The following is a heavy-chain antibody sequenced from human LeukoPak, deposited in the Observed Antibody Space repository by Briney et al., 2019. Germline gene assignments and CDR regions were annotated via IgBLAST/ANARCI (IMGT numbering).Heavy chain of an antibody. D-gene: IGHD3-9*01. Sequence: SETLSLTCTVSGGSISSYYWSWIRQPPGKGLEWIGYIYYSGSTYYNPSLKSRVTISVDTSKNQFSLKLSSVTAADTAVYYCARGLGYDILTGYHDYWGQGTLVTVSS. V-gene: IGHV4-59*12. CDR2: IYYSGST. CDR1: GGSISSYY. J-gene: IGHJ4*02. CDR3: ARGLGYDILTGYHDY.